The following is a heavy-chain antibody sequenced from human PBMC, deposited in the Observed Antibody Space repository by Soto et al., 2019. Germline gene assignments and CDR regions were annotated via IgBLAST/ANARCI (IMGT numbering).Heavy chain of an antibody. V-gene: IGHV4-59*11. CDR2: IYHTGST. J-gene: IGHJ6*03. CDR1: GGSISSHY. CDR3: ARGIQTSYYYYYYMDV. Sequence: QVQLQESGPGLVKPSETLSLTCTVSGGSISSHYWNWIRQPPEKGLEWIGYIYHTGSTNYNRSLKSRVTISVDTSKIQFSLTVSSATAADTAVYFCARGIQTSYYYYYYMDVWGIGTTVTVSS.